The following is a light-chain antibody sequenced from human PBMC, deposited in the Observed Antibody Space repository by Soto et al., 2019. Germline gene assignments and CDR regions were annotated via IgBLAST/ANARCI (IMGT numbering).Light chain of an antibody. J-gene: IGLJ3*02. CDR1: SSDVGGYNY. V-gene: IGLV2-11*01. CDR2: NVS. Sequence: QSALTQSRSVSGSPGQSVTISCTGTSSDVGGYNYVSWYQQHPGKAPKVIIHNVSERPSGVPDRFSGSKSGNTASLTISGIQAEDEADYYCCSYAGSSWVFGGGTKVTVL. CDR3: CSYAGSSWV.